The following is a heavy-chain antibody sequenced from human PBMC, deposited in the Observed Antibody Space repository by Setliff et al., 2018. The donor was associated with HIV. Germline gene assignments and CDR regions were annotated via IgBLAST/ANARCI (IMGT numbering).Heavy chain of an antibody. CDR3: AQGGYGSEIITENY. D-gene: IGHD3-10*01. Sequence: GESLKISCAASGFTFSAHQMSWVRQPPGKGLEWVANIKADGTDKYYVDSVKGRFTISRDNAKNSLYLQMNSLRAEDTAVYYCAQGGYGSEIITENYWGQGTLVTVSS. CDR1: GFTFSAHQ. J-gene: IGHJ4*02. V-gene: IGHV3-7*01. CDR2: IKADGTDK.